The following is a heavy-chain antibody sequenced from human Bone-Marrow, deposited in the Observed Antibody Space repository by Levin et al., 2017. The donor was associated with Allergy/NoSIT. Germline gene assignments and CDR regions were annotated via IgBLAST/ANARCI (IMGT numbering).Heavy chain of an antibody. CDR2: ISYDGSNK. CDR3: AKCGVRGAYYFDY. J-gene: IGHJ4*02. D-gene: IGHD3-10*01. Sequence: GESLKISCAASGFTFSSYGMHWVRQAPGKGLEWVAVISYDGSNKYYADSVKGRFTISRDNSKNTLYLQMNSLRAEDTAVYYCAKCGVRGAYYFDYWGQGTLVTVSS. CDR1: GFTFSSYG. V-gene: IGHV3-30*18.